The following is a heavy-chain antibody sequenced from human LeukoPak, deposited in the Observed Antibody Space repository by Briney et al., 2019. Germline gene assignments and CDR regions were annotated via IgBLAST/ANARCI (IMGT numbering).Heavy chain of an antibody. D-gene: IGHD2-2*01. CDR3: ARVLPVASRDY. CDR1: GFTFSTYW. J-gene: IGHJ4*02. V-gene: IGHV3-7*01. Sequence: GGSLRLSCAASGFTFSTYWMSWVRQAPGKGLEWVANIKQDGSDKFYADSVKGRFTISRDNAKNSMYLQMNSLRAEDTAIYYCARVLPVASRDYWGQGTLVAVSS. CDR2: IKQDGSDK.